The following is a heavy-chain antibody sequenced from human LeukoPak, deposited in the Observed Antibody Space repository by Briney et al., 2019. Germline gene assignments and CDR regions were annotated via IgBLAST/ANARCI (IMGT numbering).Heavy chain of an antibody. CDR1: GFTFSNAW. V-gene: IGHV3-15*01. CDR2: IKSKTDGGTT. CDR3: TFTIVGATTYYYYYYMDV. D-gene: IGHD1-26*01. Sequence: GSLRLSCAASGFTFSNAWMSWVRQAPGKGLEWVGRIKSKTDGGTTDYAAPVKGRFTISRDDSKNTAYLQMNSLKTEDTAVYYCTFTIVGATTYYYYYYMDVWGKGTTVTVSS. J-gene: IGHJ6*03.